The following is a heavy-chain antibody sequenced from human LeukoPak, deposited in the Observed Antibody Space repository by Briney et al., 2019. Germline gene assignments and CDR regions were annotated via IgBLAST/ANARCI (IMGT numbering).Heavy chain of an antibody. CDR2: INSNRGGT. CDR3: APPPYGSGSYYKG. D-gene: IGHD3-10*01. Sequence: ASVKVSCKASGYTFTNYYIHWVRQAPGQGIEWMGWINSNRGGTNYAQKFQGRVTMTRDTSISTAYMELSRLRSDDTAVYYCAPPPYGSGSYYKGWGQGTLVTVSS. CDR1: GYTFTNYY. V-gene: IGHV1-2*02. J-gene: IGHJ4*02.